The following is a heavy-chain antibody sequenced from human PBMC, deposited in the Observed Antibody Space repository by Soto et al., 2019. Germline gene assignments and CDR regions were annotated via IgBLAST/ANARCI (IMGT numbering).Heavy chain of an antibody. CDR1: EFIFSSYR. CDR2: IPQDGVDG. Sequence: GSLRLSCVASEFIFSSYRMHWVRQAPGKGLEWVAKIPQDGVDGHYADSVKGRFTISRDNGKNSLYLQLNNLRAEDTAVYYCARDHLILPAHDFFYGSDVWGRGATVTVSS. J-gene: IGHJ6*02. V-gene: IGHV3-7*03. D-gene: IGHD2-21*02. CDR3: ARDHLILPAHDFFYGSDV.